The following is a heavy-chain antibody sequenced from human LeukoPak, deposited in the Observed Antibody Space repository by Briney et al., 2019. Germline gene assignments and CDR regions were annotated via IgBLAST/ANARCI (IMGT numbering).Heavy chain of an antibody. CDR1: GYTFTSYY. Sequence: ASVKVSRKASGYTFTSYYMHWVRQAPGQGLEWMGIINPSGGSTSYAQKFQGRVTMTRDTSTSTVYMELSSLRSEDTAVYYCARRPPTRAFDIWGQGTMVTVSS. CDR2: INPSGGST. J-gene: IGHJ3*02. V-gene: IGHV1-46*01. CDR3: ARRPPTRAFDI.